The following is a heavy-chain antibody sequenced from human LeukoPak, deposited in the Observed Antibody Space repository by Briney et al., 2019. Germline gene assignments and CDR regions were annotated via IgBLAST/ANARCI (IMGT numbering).Heavy chain of an antibody. CDR3: ARDTGGGYSCYDC. CDR1: GFTLSSYW. V-gene: IGHV3-7*01. CDR2: IKQDGSEK. D-gene: IGHD5-18*01. J-gene: IGHJ4*02. Sequence: GGSLRLSCAASGFTLSSYWMTWIRQAPGKGREWVANIKQDGSEKYYVHSVKGRFTISRDNAKNSLYLQMNSLRAEDTAVYYCARDTGGGYSCYDCWGQGTLVTVSS.